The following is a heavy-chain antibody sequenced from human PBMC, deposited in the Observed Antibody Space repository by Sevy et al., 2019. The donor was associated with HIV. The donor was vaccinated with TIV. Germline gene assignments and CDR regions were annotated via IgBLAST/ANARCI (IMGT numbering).Heavy chain of an antibody. CDR1: GGSISSGDYH. CDR2: IFNSGST. CDR3: AGAKYGDYVNYFDP. D-gene: IGHD4-17*01. V-gene: IGHV4-30-4*01. J-gene: IGHJ5*02. Sequence: SETLSLTCTVSGGSISSGDYHWSWIRQPPGKGLEWLANIFNSGSTYYNPSLESRLTIYLDTSKNQFSLRVTSVTAADTAVYYCAGAKYGDYVNYFDPWGQGTLVTVSS.